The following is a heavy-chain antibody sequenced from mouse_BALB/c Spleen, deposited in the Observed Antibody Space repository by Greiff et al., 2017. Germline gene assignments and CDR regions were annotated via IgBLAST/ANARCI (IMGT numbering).Heavy chain of an antibody. J-gene: IGHJ4*01. CDR3: ARSGIITTVVAPYYYAMDY. Sequence: EVKLMESGGGLVQPGGSRKLSCAASGFTFSSFGMHWVRQAPEKGLEWVAYISSGSSTIYYADTVKGRFTISRDNPKNTLFLQMTSLRSEDTAMYYCARSGIITTVVAPYYYAMDYWGQGTSVTVSS. CDR1: GFTFSSFG. D-gene: IGHD1-1*01. V-gene: IGHV5-17*02. CDR2: ISSGSSTI.